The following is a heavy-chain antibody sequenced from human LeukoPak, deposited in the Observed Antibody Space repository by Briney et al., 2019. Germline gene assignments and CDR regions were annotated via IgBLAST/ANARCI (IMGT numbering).Heavy chain of an antibody. CDR3: ARDDRDSSSWYETSNWFDP. Sequence: ASVKVSCEASGYTFTGYYMHWVRQAPGQGLEWMGWINPNSGGTNYAQKFQGRVTMTRDTSISTAYMELSRLRSDDTAVYYCARDDRDSSSWYETSNWFDPWGQGTLVTVSS. D-gene: IGHD6-13*01. CDR2: INPNSGGT. CDR1: GYTFTGYY. J-gene: IGHJ5*02. V-gene: IGHV1-2*02.